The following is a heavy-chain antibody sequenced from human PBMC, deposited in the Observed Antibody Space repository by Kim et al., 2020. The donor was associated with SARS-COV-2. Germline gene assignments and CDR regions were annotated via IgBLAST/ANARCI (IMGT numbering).Heavy chain of an antibody. J-gene: IGHJ4*02. Sequence: GGSLRLSCAASGFSFNTYSMVWARQAPGKGLEWLSYISSSSNTAYYADSVEGRFTISRDNAKNSLYLQMNSLRDEDTALYYCARDFGFCSGATCPTPPRFDYWGQGTLVTVSS. V-gene: IGHV3-48*02. D-gene: IGHD2-15*01. CDR2: ISSSSNTA. CDR3: ARDFGFCSGATCPTPPRFDY. CDR1: GFSFNTYS.